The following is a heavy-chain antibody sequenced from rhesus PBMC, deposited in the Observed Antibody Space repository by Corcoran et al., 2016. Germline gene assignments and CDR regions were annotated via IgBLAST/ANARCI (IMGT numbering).Heavy chain of an antibody. CDR2: SNPKTGGT. V-gene: IGHV1-138*01. Sequence: QVQLVQSGAEVKKPGSSVKVSCKASGYTFTDYYMHWVRQAPGQGLEWMGKSNPKTGGTNYAQQCQGRVTMTRDTSASTAYMELSSLRSEDTAVYYCVATTVATFDYWGQGVLVTVSS. D-gene: IGHD4-29*01. CDR1: GYTFTDYY. J-gene: IGHJ4*01. CDR3: VATTVATFDY.